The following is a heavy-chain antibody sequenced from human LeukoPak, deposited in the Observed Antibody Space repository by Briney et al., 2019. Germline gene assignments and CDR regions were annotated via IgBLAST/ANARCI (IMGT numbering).Heavy chain of an antibody. D-gene: IGHD2-2*02. CDR1: GGSFSGYY. Sequence: PSETLSLTCAVYGGSFSGYYWSWIRQPPGKGLEWIGEINHSGSTNYNPSLKSRVTISVDTSKNQFSLKLSSVTAADTAVYYCARGPFIVVVPAAIRWFDPWGQGTLVTASS. CDR3: ARGPFIVVVPAAIRWFDP. CDR2: INHSGST. J-gene: IGHJ5*02. V-gene: IGHV4-34*01.